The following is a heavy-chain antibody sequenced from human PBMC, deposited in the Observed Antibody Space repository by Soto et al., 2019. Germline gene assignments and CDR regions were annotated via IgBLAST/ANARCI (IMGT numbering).Heavy chain of an antibody. Sequence: QVQLQQSGPGLVKPSQTLSLTCAISGDSVSSNSAAWNWIRQSPSRGLEWLGRTYYRSKWYNDYVVSVKSRITINPDTSKNQFSLQLNSVTPEDTAVYYCAREVSRSYYDFWSGYYGIDYWGQGTLVTVSS. CDR2: TYYRSKWYN. CDR1: GDSVSSNSAA. CDR3: AREVSRSYYDFWSGYYGIDY. J-gene: IGHJ4*02. V-gene: IGHV6-1*01. D-gene: IGHD3-3*01.